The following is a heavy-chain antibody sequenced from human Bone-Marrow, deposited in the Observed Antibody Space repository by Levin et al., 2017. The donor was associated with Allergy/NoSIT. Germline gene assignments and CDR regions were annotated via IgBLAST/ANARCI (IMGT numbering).Heavy chain of an antibody. CDR3: AKEGGRAEAAAGGFGYYYYGMEA. CDR2: ISGSGENT. CDR1: GFAFSNYA. Sequence: GGSLRLSCAASGFAFSNYAMRWVRQAPGKGLEWVSAISGSGENTYYADSVKGRFTISRDNSKNTLFLQLHSLRPEDTAVYYCAKEGGRAEAAAGGFGYYYYGMEAWGQGTTVTVS. D-gene: IGHD2-15*01. V-gene: IGHV3-23*01. J-gene: IGHJ6*02.